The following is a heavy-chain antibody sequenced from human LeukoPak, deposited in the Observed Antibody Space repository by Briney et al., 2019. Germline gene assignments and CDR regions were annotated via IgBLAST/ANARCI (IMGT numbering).Heavy chain of an antibody. V-gene: IGHV3-74*01. Sequence: GGSLTLSCAASEITFSDYWMHWVRQAPGKGLVWVSRVNGDGSRTNYADSVKGRFTISRDSAKNTLYLQMNSLRAEDTAVYYCAKDTSGSSGWSAFDYWGQGTLVTVSS. D-gene: IGHD6-19*01. CDR2: VNGDGSRT. CDR1: EITFSDYW. CDR3: AKDTSGSSGWSAFDY. J-gene: IGHJ4*02.